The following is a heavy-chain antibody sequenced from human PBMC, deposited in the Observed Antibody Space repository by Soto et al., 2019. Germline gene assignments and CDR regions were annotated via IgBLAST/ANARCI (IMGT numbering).Heavy chain of an antibody. J-gene: IGHJ6*03. CDR3: ARLGSGSGSSPLFYYFYYMDV. Sequence: GGSLRLSCAASGFTFSSYWMNWVRQAPGKGLEWVANIKQDGSEGYYVDSVKGRFTISRDNAKNSLYLQMNSLRAEDTAMYYCARLGSGSGSSPLFYYFYYMDVWGKGTTVTVSS. V-gene: IGHV3-7*01. CDR1: GFTFSSYW. CDR2: IKQDGSEG. D-gene: IGHD3-10*01.